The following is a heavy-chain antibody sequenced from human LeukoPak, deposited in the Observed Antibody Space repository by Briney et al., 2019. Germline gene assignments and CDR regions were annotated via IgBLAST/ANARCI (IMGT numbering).Heavy chain of an antibody. J-gene: IGHJ4*02. CDR3: ARETAMAHLDY. D-gene: IGHD5-18*01. CDR2: ISSSGSTI. CDR1: GFTFSDYY. V-gene: IGHV3-11*01. Sequence: TGGSLRLSCAASGFTFSDYYMSWIRQAPGKGLEWVSYISSSGSTIYYADSVKGRFTISRDNAKNSLYLQMNSPRAEDTAVYYCARETAMAHLDYWGQGTLVTVSS.